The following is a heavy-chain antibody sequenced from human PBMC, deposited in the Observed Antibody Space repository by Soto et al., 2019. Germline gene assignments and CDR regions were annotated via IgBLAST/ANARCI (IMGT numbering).Heavy chain of an antibody. CDR3: AREGISSDSGSRDFDS. CDR2: TYYSGSS. J-gene: IGHJ4*02. D-gene: IGHD3-10*01. V-gene: IGHV4-31*03. Sequence: QVQLQESGPGRVKPSQTLSLTCTVSGGSINSVSYYWSCLRQHPGKGLEWIGYTYYSGSSFYHPSLKSRVTISLVTSKNQFSLKMRSVTAADTAVYYCAREGISSDSGSRDFDSWGQGTLVTVSS. CDR1: GGSINSVSYY.